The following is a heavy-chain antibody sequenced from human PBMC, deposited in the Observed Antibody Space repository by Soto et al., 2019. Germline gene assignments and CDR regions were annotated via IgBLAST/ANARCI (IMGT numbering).Heavy chain of an antibody. CDR3: AREGEMPYYYYGLDV. D-gene: IGHD3-16*01. CDR2: ISGYNGHT. J-gene: IGHJ6*02. V-gene: IGHV1-18*01. CDR1: GYTFTTYG. Sequence: QVQLVQSGAEVRKPGASVKVSCKASGYTFTTYGLSWVRQAPGQRLEWMGWISGYNGHTKYAQKFQGRGTMTTDTAPSAVYMDLRSLRSDDTAVYYCAREGEMPYYYYGLDVWGQGTTVTVSS.